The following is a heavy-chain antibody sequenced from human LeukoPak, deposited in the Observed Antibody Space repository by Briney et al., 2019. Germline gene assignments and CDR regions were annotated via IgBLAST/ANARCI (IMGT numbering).Heavy chain of an antibody. V-gene: IGHV5-51*01. D-gene: IGHD4-17*01. Sequence: GESLKISCKGSGYSFTSYWIGWVRQMPGKGLEWMGIIYPGGSDTRYSPSFQGQVTISADKSISTAYLQWSSLKASDTAMYYCASGTTVTTASGLYFDYWGQGTLVTVSS. CDR2: IYPGGSDT. CDR1: GYSFTSYW. J-gene: IGHJ4*02. CDR3: ASGTTVTTASGLYFDY.